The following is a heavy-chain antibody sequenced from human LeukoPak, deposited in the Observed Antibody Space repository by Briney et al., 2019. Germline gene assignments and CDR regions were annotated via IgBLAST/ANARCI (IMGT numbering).Heavy chain of an antibody. D-gene: IGHD2-15*01. V-gene: IGHV4-39*07. CDR3: AKDRACSGGSCSFLRYYMDV. CDR1: GGSLSSSSYY. CDR2: IYYSGST. J-gene: IGHJ6*03. Sequence: SETLSLTCTVSGGSLSSSSYYWGWIRQPPGKGLEWIVSIYYSGSTYYNPSLKSRVTISLDTSKNQFSLKLTSVTAADTAVYYCAKDRACSGGSCSFLRYYMDVWGKGTTVTISS.